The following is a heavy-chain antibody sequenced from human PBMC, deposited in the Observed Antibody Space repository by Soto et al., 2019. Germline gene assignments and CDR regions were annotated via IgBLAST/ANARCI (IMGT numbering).Heavy chain of an antibody. Sequence: QITLKESGPTLVKPTQTLTLTCTVSGFSVSTRGVGVAWIRQPPGKALEWLALIYWDDDKRYSPSLRTRLTITKDTSKNQVVLTMTNMGAVDTATYYCANSFPRDHGFGSGSRIGMGVWGQGTTVTVSS. CDR3: ANSFPRDHGFGSGSRIGMGV. V-gene: IGHV2-5*02. J-gene: IGHJ6*02. CDR2: IYWDDDK. CDR1: GFSVSTRGVG. D-gene: IGHD3-10*01.